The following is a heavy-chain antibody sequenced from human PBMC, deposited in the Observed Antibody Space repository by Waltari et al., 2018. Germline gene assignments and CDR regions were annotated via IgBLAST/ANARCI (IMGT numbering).Heavy chain of an antibody. V-gene: IGHV4-34*02. Sequence: HAQLRQWGAGRLKPSETLSLTCAVSGGTFNDYFWTWVRRSPGKGPEWIGEINHSGSTNYNPSLRSRITVSVDTSKNQFSLKLSSVTAADTATYYCARGGSTFGLGDWSQGSLVTVSS. D-gene: IGHD3-10*01. J-gene: IGHJ4*02. CDR2: INHSGST. CDR1: GGTFNDYF. CDR3: ARGGSTFGLGD.